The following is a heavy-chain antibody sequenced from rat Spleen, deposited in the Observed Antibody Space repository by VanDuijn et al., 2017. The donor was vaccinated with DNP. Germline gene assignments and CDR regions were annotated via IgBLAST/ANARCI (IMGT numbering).Heavy chain of an antibody. D-gene: IGHD4-3*01. J-gene: IGHJ2*01. CDR1: GFTFNNYW. V-gene: IGHV5-31*01. Sequence: EVQLVESGGDLVQPGRSLQLSCVVSGFTFNNYWMTWIRQVPGKGLEWVASGTDSGDNTYYLDSVKGRFTISRDNAKNTLYLQMNSLRSEDTATYYCARWNSGHFDYWGQGVMVPVSS. CDR2: GTDSGDNT. CDR3: ARWNSGHFDY.